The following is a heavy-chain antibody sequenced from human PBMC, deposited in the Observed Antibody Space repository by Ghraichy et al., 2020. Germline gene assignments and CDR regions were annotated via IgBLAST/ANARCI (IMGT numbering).Heavy chain of an antibody. D-gene: IGHD6-13*01. CDR2: ISYDGSNK. Sequence: SCAASGFTFSSYAMHWVRQAPGKGLEWVAVISYDGSNKYYADSVKGRFTISRDNSKNTLYLQMNSLRAEDTAVYYCAGRIAAAGMVGYWGQGTLVTVSS. CDR3: AGRIAAAGMVGY. J-gene: IGHJ4*02. V-gene: IGHV3-30-3*01. CDR1: GFTFSSYA.